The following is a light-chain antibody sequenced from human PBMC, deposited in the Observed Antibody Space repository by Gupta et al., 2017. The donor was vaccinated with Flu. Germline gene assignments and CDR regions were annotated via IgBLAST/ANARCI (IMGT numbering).Light chain of an antibody. J-gene: IGLJ1*01. CDR2: KNN. CDR3: IAWDDSLSGYV. V-gene: IGLV1-47*01. Sequence: QSVVPQPPSASGPPGQRVTISCSGSSSNIGRDYVSWYQQVPGTAPKLLIYKNNQRPSGVPDRFSGSKSGTSASLAISGLRSEDEADYYCIAWDDSLSGYVFGTGTKVTVL. CDR1: SSNIGRDY.